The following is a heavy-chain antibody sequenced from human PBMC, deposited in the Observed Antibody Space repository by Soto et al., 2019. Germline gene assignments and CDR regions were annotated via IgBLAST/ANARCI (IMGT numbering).Heavy chain of an antibody. CDR3: AKSGWSCSGGSCYSNYYYGMDV. Sequence: QTXGSLKNSCAAAGFTFSSYARSWVRQAPGRGLEWVSAISGSGGSTYYADSVKGRFTISRDNSKNTLYLQMNSLRAEDTAVYYCAKSGWSCSGGSCYSNYYYGMDVWGQGTTVTVSS. J-gene: IGHJ6*02. CDR2: ISGSGGST. D-gene: IGHD2-15*01. CDR1: GFTFSSYA. V-gene: IGHV3-23*01.